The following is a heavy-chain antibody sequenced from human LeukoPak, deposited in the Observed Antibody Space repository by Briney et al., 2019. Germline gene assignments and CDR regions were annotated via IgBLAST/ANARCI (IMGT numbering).Heavy chain of an antibody. V-gene: IGHV5-51*01. D-gene: IGHD5-12*01. CDR3: ARQIVAGGGGFDY. CDR1: GYRFTNNW. CDR2: IHPGDSDT. J-gene: IGHJ4*02. Sequence: GESLKISCKGSGYRFTNNWIGWVRQMSGKGLEWMGIIHPGDSDTRYSPSFQGRVTISADKPISTAYLQWSSLKASDSGMYYRARQIVAGGGGFDYWGQGTLVTVSS.